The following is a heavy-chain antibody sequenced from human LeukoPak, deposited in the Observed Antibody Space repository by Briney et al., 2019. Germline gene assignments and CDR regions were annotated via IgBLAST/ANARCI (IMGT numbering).Heavy chain of an antibody. CDR1: GFTFSSYA. J-gene: IGHJ5*02. Sequence: GGSLRLSCAASGFTFSSYAMHWVRQAPGKGLEWVAVISYDGSNKYYADSVKGRFTISRDNSKNTLYLQMNSLRAEDTAVYYCVRLQTVRGFDPWGQGTLVTVSS. CDR2: ISYDGSNK. CDR3: VRLQTVRGFDP. V-gene: IGHV3-30-3*01.